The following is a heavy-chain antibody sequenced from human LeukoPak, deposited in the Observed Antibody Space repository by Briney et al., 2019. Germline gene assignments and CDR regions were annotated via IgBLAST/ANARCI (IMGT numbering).Heavy chain of an antibody. V-gene: IGHV4-30-4*08. D-gene: IGHD6-6*01. CDR1: GGSISSGDYY. Sequence: KPSETLSLTCTVSGGSISSGDYYWSRIRQPPGKGLEWIGYIYYSGSTYYNPSLKSRVTISVDTSKNQFSLKLSSVTAADTAVYCCARERQLVPGYFDYWGQGTLVTVSS. CDR3: ARERQLVPGYFDY. CDR2: IYYSGST. J-gene: IGHJ4*02.